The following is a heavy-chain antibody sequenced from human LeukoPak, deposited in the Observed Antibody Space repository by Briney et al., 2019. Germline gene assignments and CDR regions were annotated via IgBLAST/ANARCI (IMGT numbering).Heavy chain of an antibody. V-gene: IGHV4-4*02. CDR1: GVSISSSNW. CDR3: ARGPTRKMVVVRRYYYGMDV. Sequence: PSETLSLTCAVSGVSISSSNWWSWVRQPPGKGLEWIGEIYHSGSTSYNPSLKSRVTISVDKSKNQFSLQLSSVTAADTAVYYCARGPTRKMVVVRRYYYGMDVWGQGTTVTVSS. D-gene: IGHD3-22*01. CDR2: IYHSGST. J-gene: IGHJ6*02.